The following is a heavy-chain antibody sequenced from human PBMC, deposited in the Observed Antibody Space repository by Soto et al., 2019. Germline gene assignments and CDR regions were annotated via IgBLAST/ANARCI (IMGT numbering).Heavy chain of an antibody. J-gene: IGHJ4*02. V-gene: IGHV1-18*04. CDR3: ARGGYYESADY. CDR1: GYTFTTNG. CDR2: IGGNSGTT. Sequence: RASVKVSCKTSGYTFTTNGINWMRQAPGQGLEWMGWIGGNSGTTNYAQKFQGRVTMTTDTSTSTTYMEMRSLRSDDTAVYYCARGGYYESADYWGQGTLVTVSS. D-gene: IGHD3-22*01.